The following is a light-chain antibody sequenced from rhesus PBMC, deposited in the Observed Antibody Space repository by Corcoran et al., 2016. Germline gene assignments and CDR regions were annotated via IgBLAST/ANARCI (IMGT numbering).Light chain of an antibody. CDR3: QQYSSRPWT. J-gene: IGKJ1*01. CDR1: QGISGW. CDR2: KAS. V-gene: IGKV1-22*01. Sequence: DIQMTQSPSSLSASVGDTVTITCRASQGISGWLAWYQQKPGKALKPLIYKASSLQSGVPSRVSCSGSGTDFTLTISSLQSEDFATYYCQQYSSRPWTFGQGTKVEIK.